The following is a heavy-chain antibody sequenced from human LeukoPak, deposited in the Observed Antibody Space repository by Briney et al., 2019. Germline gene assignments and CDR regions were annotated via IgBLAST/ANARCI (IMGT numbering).Heavy chain of an antibody. Sequence: ASVKVSCKASGYTFTGYYMHWVRQAPGQGLEWMGWINPNSGGTNYAQKFQGRVTMTRDTSISTAYMELSRLRSDDTAVYCCARFLWRAGGFDYWGQGTLVTVSS. CDR3: ARFLWRAGGFDY. CDR1: GYTFTGYY. J-gene: IGHJ4*02. D-gene: IGHD1-14*01. CDR2: INPNSGGT. V-gene: IGHV1-2*02.